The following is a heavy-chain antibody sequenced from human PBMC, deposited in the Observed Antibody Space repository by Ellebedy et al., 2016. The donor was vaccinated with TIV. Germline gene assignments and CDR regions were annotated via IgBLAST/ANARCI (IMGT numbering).Heavy chain of an antibody. D-gene: IGHD2-15*01. Sequence: ASVKVSXKASRYTFTSYDINWVRQATGQGLEWMGWMNPNSGNTGYAQKFQGRVTMTRNTSISTAYMELRSLRSDDTAVYYCARATRVVAATEYFQHWGQGTLVTVSS. CDR2: MNPNSGNT. J-gene: IGHJ1*01. CDR3: ARATRVVAATEYFQH. CDR1: RYTFTSYD. V-gene: IGHV1-8*01.